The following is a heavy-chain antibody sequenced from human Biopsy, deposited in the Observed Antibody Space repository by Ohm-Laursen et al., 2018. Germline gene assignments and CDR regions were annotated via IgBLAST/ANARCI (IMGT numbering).Heavy chain of an antibody. CDR1: GFTFRDYP. J-gene: IGHJ5*01. CDR2: IDVSDYNT. CDR3: VKQWGGYNFDS. D-gene: IGHD1-14*01. V-gene: IGHV3-23*01. Sequence: SLRLSCAASGFTFRDYPMNWVRQAPGKGLEWVAHIDVSDYNTYYADSVRGRFTISRDNSKQMVHLEINSLTADDTAVYYCVKQWGGYNFDSWGQGTLVTVSS.